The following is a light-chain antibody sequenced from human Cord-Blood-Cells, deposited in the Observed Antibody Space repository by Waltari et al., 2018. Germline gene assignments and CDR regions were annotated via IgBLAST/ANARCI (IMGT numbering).Light chain of an antibody. J-gene: IGKJ2*01. Sequence: EIVLTQSPATLSLSPGETATLSCRASPSVSSYLAWYQQKPGQAPRLLIYDASSRATGIAARFSGSGSGTDFTLTLSSLEPEDFAVYYCQQRSNWPTFGQGTKLEIK. CDR3: QQRSNWPT. CDR1: PSVSSY. V-gene: IGKV3-11*01. CDR2: DAS.